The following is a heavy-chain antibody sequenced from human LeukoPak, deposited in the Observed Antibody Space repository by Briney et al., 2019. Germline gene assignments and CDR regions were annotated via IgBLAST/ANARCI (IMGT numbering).Heavy chain of an antibody. D-gene: IGHD2-15*01. J-gene: IGHJ4*02. Sequence: SETLSLTCTVSGGSISSYYWSWIRQPPGKGLEWIGYIYFSGSTNYNPSLKSRVTISVDTSKNQFSLKLSSVTAADTAVYFCARAPPLGYCSGGSCYSAFWDYWGQGTLVTVSS. CDR3: ARAPPLGYCSGGSCYSAFWDY. CDR1: GGSISSYY. V-gene: IGHV4-59*01. CDR2: IYFSGST.